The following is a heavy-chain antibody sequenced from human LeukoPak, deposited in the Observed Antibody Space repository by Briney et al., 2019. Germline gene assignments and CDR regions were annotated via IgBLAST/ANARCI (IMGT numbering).Heavy chain of an antibody. J-gene: IGHJ4*02. CDR3: ARDRGYCSSTSCYTRIDY. Sequence: PGGSLRLSWAASGFTFSSYSMNWVRQAPGKGLEWVSSISSSSSYIYYADSVKGRFTISRDNAKNSLYLQMNSLRAEDTAVYYCARDRGYCSSTSCYTRIDYWGQGTLVTVSS. D-gene: IGHD2-2*02. V-gene: IGHV3-21*01. CDR1: GFTFSSYS. CDR2: ISSSSSYI.